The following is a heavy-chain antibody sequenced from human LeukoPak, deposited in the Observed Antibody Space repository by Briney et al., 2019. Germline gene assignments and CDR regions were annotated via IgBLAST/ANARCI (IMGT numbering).Heavy chain of an antibody. D-gene: IGHD3-16*02. CDR3: ARGYTGGWNDY. CDR1: GFTFSNYA. V-gene: IGHV3-23*01. CDR2: ISADGASA. Sequence: GGSLRLSCAASGFTFSNYAMSWVRQAPGKGLEWVSAISADGASAYYADSVQGRFTISRDNSKSTLFLEMNSLRAEDTAVYYCARGYTGGWNDYWGQGTLVTVSS. J-gene: IGHJ4*02.